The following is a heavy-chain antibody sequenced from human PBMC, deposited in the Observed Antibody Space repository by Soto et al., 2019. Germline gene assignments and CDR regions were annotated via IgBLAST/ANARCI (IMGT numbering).Heavy chain of an antibody. CDR3: AQAGLSSGERPYFDY. V-gene: IGHV3-74*01. CDR2: ISSDGSIT. J-gene: IGHJ4*02. CDR1: FTFSSSW. Sequence: GGSLRLSCAASFTFSSSWMHWVRQAPGKGLVWVSRISSDGSITTYADPVKGRLPISRDNSKNTLYLQMNSLRAADTAVYYCAQAGLSSGERPYFDYWGQGTLVTVSS. D-gene: IGHD1-1*01.